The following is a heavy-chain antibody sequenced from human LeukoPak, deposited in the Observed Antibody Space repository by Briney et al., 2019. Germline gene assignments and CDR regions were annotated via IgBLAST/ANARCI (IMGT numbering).Heavy chain of an antibody. CDR3: ARSVDTAMVTHFDY. J-gene: IGHJ4*02. V-gene: IGHV3-21*01. Sequence: GGSLRLSCAASGFTFSSYSMNWVRQAPGKGLEWVSSISSSSSYIYYADSVKGRFTISRDDAKNSLYLQMNSLRAEDTAVYYCARSVDTAMVTHFDYWGQGTLVTVSS. D-gene: IGHD5-18*01. CDR2: ISSSSSYI. CDR1: GFTFSSYS.